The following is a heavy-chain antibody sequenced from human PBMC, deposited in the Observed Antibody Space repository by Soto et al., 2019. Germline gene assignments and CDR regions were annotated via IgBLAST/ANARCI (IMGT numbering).Heavy chain of an antibody. J-gene: IGHJ6*02. CDR2: IDPSDSYT. D-gene: IGHD3-10*01. CDR1: GYSFTSYW. Sequence: PGESLKISCKGSGYSFTSYWISWVRQMPGKGLEWMGRIDPSDSYTNYSPSSQGHVTISADKSISTAYLQWSSLKASDTAMYYCATTYGSGSYSVDYGMDVWGQGTTVTVSS. CDR3: ATTYGSGSYSVDYGMDV. V-gene: IGHV5-10-1*01.